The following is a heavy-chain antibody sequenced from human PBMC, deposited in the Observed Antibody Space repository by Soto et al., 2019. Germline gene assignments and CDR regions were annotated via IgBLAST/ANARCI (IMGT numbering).Heavy chain of an antibody. Sequence: QEQLLQWGAGLLKPSETLSLTCTVYGESFSGFHWSWIRQPPGKGLEWIGEINHSGSTTYNPSLKSRVTISVDTSKNHHSLNLSSVAAADTAVYDWARGRSAEYDLRNGYRYYMDVWGKGTTVTVSS. CDR3: ARGRSAEYDLRNGYRYYMDV. V-gene: IGHV4-34*01. CDR1: GESFSGFH. CDR2: INHSGST. D-gene: IGHD3-3*01. J-gene: IGHJ6*03.